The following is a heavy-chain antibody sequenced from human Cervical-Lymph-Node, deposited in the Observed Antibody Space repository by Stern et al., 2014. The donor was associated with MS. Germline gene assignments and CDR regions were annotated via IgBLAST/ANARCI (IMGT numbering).Heavy chain of an antibody. CDR1: GFTFSNGW. J-gene: IGHJ3*02. D-gene: IGHD1-1*01. CDR2: IKSKPDGGTT. V-gene: IGHV3-15*01. CDR3: RGSVSPTVLI. Sequence: EVQLLESGGGLVKPGGSLRLSCAASGFTFSNGWMSWVRQAPGRGLEWVGRIKSKPDGGTTDYAAPVKGRFTISRDDSKNMLYLQMNSLKIDDTAVYYCRGSVSPTVLILGQGTMVTVSS.